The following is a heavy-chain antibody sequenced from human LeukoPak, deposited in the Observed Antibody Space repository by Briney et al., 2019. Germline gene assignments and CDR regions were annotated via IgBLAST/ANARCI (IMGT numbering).Heavy chain of an antibody. D-gene: IGHD3-16*01. J-gene: IGHJ4*02. CDR2: FKSKVDGGTT. CDR3: TTAPAGYGLDDY. CDR1: GFTFSNAW. Sequence: GGSLRLSCVASGFTFSNAWMSWVSQAPGKGLEWVGRFKSKVDGGTTDYAAPVKGRFTFSRDDSKNTLYLQMNSLKTEDTAVYYCTTAPAGYGLDDYWGQGTLVTVSS. V-gene: IGHV3-15*01.